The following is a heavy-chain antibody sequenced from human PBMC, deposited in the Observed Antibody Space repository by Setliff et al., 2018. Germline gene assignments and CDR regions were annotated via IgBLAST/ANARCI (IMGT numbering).Heavy chain of an antibody. CDR2: IYWDGDE. Sequence: SGPTLVNPTQTLTLTCSFSGFSLSDFGVGVGWIRQPPGKAPEWLALIYWDGDEHYTPSLEKRLTITKDTSKNQLVPTVSNMDSMDTATYFCAYRRKMSARYDAFEVWGQGTLVTV. CDR1: GFSLSDFGVG. CDR3: AYRRKMSARYDAFEV. J-gene: IGHJ3*01. V-gene: IGHV2-5*02. D-gene: IGHD2-15*01.